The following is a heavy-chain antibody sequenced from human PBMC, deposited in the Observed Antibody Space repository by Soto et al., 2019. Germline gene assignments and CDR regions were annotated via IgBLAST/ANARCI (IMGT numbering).Heavy chain of an antibody. D-gene: IGHD5-18*01. Sequence: QVQLVESGGGLVKPGGSLRLSCAASGFTFSDYYMSWIRQAPGKGLEWVSYISSSSSYTNYADSVKGRFTISRDNAKNSLYLQMKSLRAEDTAVYYCARGGIQLWYPFDYWGQGTLVTVSS. CDR1: GFTFSDYY. CDR2: ISSSSSYT. CDR3: ARGGIQLWYPFDY. V-gene: IGHV3-11*05. J-gene: IGHJ4*02.